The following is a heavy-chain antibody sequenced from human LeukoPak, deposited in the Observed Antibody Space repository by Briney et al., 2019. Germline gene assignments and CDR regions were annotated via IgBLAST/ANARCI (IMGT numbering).Heavy chain of an antibody. J-gene: IGHJ4*02. D-gene: IGHD5-18*01. CDR1: GFTFSSYA. Sequence: GGSLRLSCAASGFTFSSYAMSWVRQAPGKGLEWVSAISGSGGSTYYADSVKGRFTISRDNSKNTLYLQMNSPRAEDTAVYYCAKSSGYSYGSGYSFDYWGQGTLVTVSS. CDR2: ISGSGGST. V-gene: IGHV3-23*01. CDR3: AKSSGYSYGSGYSFDY.